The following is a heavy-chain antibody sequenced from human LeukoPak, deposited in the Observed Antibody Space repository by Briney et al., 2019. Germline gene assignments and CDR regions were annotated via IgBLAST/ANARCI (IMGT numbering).Heavy chain of an antibody. J-gene: IGHJ4*02. CDR2: INTEGAST. Sequence: GALRLSCTASGFAFSSYWMFWARQAPGKGLVWVSQINTEGASTTYGDPAKGRFTTSRDNAKNTLYLQMNSLRVEDTAVYYCARGTATTAGIDFWGQGTLVTVSS. CDR1: GFAFSSYW. CDR3: ARGTATTAGIDF. V-gene: IGHV3-74*01. D-gene: IGHD1/OR15-1a*01.